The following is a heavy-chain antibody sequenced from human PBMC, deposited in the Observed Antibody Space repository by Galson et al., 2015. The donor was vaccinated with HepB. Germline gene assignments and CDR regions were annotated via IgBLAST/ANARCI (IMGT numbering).Heavy chain of an antibody. CDR2: ISYDGSNK. Sequence: SLRLSCAASGFTFSSYAMHWVRQAPGKGLEWVTVISYDGSNKYFADSVKGRFTISRDHSKNTLYLQMNNLRAEDTAVYYCARDAGGVEQSREEGYFDLWGRGTLVTVSS. CDR1: GFTFSSYA. D-gene: IGHD3-16*01. V-gene: IGHV3-30*04. J-gene: IGHJ2*01. CDR3: ARDAGGVEQSREEGYFDL.